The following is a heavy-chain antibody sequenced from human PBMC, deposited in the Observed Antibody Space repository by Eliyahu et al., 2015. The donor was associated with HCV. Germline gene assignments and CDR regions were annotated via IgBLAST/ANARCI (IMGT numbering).Heavy chain of an antibody. CDR1: GFXFXXXX. V-gene: IGHV3-21*01. Sequence: EVQLVESGGGLVKPGGSLRLXCXASGFXFXXXXMNWVRQXPGKGLEWVSSISSSSSYIYYADSVKGRFTISRDNAKNSLYLQMNSLRAEDTAVYYCARDPPLRTLYYYYGMDVWGQGTTVTVSS. D-gene: IGHD3-16*01. J-gene: IGHJ6*02. CDR3: ARDPPLRTLYYYYGMDV. CDR2: ISSSSSYI.